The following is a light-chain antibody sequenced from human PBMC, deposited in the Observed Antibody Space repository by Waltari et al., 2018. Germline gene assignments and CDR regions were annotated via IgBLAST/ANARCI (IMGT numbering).Light chain of an antibody. CDR3: AAWDDSLSGLV. J-gene: IGLJ2*01. CDR1: SPHIGSNY. CDR2: KNN. V-gene: IGLV1-47*01. Sequence: QSVLTQPPSASGTPGQRVTISCSGSSPHIGSNYVYWYQQLPGTAPKLRIYKNNQRPSGVPDRFSGSKSGTSASLAISGLRSEDEADYYCAAWDDSLSGLVFGGGTKLTVL.